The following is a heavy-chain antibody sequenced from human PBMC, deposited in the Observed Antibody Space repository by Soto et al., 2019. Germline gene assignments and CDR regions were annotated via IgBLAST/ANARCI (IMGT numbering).Heavy chain of an antibody. CDR1: GFTFSSYG. V-gene: IGHV3-33*01. Sequence: QVQLVESGGGVVQPGRSLRLSCAASGFTFSSYGMHWVRQAPGKGLEWVAVIWYDGSNKYYADSVKGRFTISRDNSKNTMYLQMNSLRAEDTAVYYGARDRREEQWLVKLDYWGQGTLVTVSS. CDR2: IWYDGSNK. J-gene: IGHJ4*02. CDR3: ARDRREEQWLVKLDY. D-gene: IGHD6-19*01.